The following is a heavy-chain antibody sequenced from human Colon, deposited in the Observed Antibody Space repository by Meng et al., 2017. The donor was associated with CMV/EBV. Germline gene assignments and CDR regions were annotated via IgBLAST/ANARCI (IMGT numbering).Heavy chain of an antibody. CDR1: GFTFDEHA. CDR2: ISWNSGNI. V-gene: IGHV3-9*01. CDR3: AKGAAAGRGGFDY. J-gene: IGHJ4*02. D-gene: IGHD6-13*01. Sequence: SLKISCVASGFTFDEHAMHWVRQAPGKGLEWVSGISWNSGNIGYADSVKDRFTISRDNAKNSLYLQMNSLRAEDTAFYYCAKGAAAGRGGFDYWGQGTLVTVSS.